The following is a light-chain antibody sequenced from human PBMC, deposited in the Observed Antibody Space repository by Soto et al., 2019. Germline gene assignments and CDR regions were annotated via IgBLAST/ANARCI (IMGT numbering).Light chain of an antibody. CDR3: QQSFATTWT. Sequence: DIHMTQSPSSLSASVGYRFSITCRASQSISSYLNWYQQKPGKAPNLLIYSASSLQSGVPSRLSGSGYGTDLTITISSMKTEEFESYYCQQSFATTWTFGQGTKVDIK. CDR1: QSISSY. V-gene: IGKV1-39*01. CDR2: SAS. J-gene: IGKJ1*01.